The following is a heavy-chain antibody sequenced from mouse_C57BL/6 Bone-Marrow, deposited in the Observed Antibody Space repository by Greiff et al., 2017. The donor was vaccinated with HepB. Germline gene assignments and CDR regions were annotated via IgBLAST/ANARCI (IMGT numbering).Heavy chain of an antibody. Sequence: QVQLQQSGAELVKPGASVKLSCKASGYTFTEYTIHWVKQRSGQGLEWIGWFYPGSGSIKYNEKFKDKATLTADKSSSTVYMELSRLTSEDSAVYFCARHERGDYYGSSYGNWYFDGWGTGTTVTVSS. D-gene: IGHD1-1*01. CDR1: GYTFTEYT. J-gene: IGHJ1*03. V-gene: IGHV1-62-2*01. CDR3: ARHERGDYYGSSYGNWYFDG. CDR2: FYPGSGSI.